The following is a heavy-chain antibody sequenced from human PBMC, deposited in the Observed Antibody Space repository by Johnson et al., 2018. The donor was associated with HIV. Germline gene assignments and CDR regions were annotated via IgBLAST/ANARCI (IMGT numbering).Heavy chain of an antibody. CDR2: ISYDGSNK. Sequence: QVQLVESGGGLVQPGGSLRLSCAASGFTFSSYAMHWVRQAPGKGLEWVAVISYDGSNKYYADSMKGRFTISRDNSKNTLYLQMNSLRAEDTAVYYCARDRRAYDAFDIWGQGTMVTVSS. J-gene: IGHJ3*02. CDR3: ARDRRAYDAFDI. V-gene: IGHV3-30*04. CDR1: GFTFSSYA.